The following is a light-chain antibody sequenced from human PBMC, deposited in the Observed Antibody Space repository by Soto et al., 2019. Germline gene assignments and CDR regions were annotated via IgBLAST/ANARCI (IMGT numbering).Light chain of an antibody. CDR2: AAS. Sequence: DIQMTQSPSSLSASVGDRVTITCRASQSISSYLNWYQQKPGKAPKLLIYAASSLQSGVPSRFSGSGSGTDFTLPISSLQPEYFATYHCQRSYSTLITFGQGTRLEIK. CDR3: QRSYSTLIT. CDR1: QSISSY. J-gene: IGKJ5*01. V-gene: IGKV1-39*01.